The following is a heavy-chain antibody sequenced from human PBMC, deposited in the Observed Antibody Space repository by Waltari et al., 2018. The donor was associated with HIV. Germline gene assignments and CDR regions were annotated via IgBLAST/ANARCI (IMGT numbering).Heavy chain of an antibody. Sequence: EVQLVESGGGLVQPGRSLRLSCAASGFTFDDYAMHWVRQAPGKGRECVSGISCNSGSIGYADSVKGRFAISRDNAKNSLYLQMNSLRAEDTALYYCAKGRTGYYYYYMDVWGKGTTFTVSS. V-gene: IGHV3-9*01. CDR2: ISCNSGSI. CDR3: AKGRTGYYYYYMDV. CDR1: GFTFDDYA. J-gene: IGHJ6*03.